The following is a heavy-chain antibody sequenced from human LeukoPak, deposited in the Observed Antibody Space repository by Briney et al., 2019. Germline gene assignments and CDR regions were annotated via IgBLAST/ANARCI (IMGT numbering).Heavy chain of an antibody. J-gene: IGHJ4*02. CDR1: GGTFGSYA. D-gene: IGHD3-10*01. Sequence: ASVKVSCKASGGTFGSYALVWVRQAPGQGLEWMGIINPSGGSTSYAQKFQGRVTMTRDMSTSTVYMELSSLRSEDTAVYYCARAKAPGLGVRGVIPPLGNYFDYWGQGTLVTVSS. CDR2: INPSGGST. CDR3: ARAKAPGLGVRGVIPPLGNYFDY. V-gene: IGHV1-46*01.